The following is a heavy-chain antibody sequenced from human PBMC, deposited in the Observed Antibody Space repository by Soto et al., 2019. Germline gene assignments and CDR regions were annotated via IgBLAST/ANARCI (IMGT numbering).Heavy chain of an antibody. D-gene: IGHD3-16*01. CDR2: IIPVFDTV. Sequence: QEQLVQSGAEVKKSGSSVKVSCKDTGGLFSSYAVSWVRQAPGQGLEWMGGIIPVFDTVYYAQKFQGRFTIAADDSTNTGCMETSSLGCDDTAMYYCAWGGICYVWFNEVWGQGTLVIVSS. CDR3: AWGGICYVWFNEV. V-gene: IGHV1-69*01. CDR1: GGLFSSYA. J-gene: IGHJ4*02.